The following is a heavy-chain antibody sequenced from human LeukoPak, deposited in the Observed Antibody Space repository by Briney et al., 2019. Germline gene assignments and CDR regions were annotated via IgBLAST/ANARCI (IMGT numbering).Heavy chain of an antibody. V-gene: IGHV4-38-2*02. CDR2: IYHSGST. CDR3: ARDANWSFDY. D-gene: IGHD1-20*01. Sequence: SETLSLTCTVSGYSISSGYYWGWIRQPPGKGLEWIGSIYHSGSTYYNPSLKSRVTISVDTSKNQFSLKLSSVTAADTAVYYCARDANWSFDYWGQGTLVTVSS. CDR1: GYSISSGYY. J-gene: IGHJ4*02.